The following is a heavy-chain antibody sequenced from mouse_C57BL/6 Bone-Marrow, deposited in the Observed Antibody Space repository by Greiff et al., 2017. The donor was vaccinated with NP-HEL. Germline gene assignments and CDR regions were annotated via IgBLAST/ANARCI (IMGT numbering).Heavy chain of an antibody. Sequence: LQESGAELMKPGASVKLSCKATGYTFTGYWLEWVKQRPGHGLEWIGEILPGSGSTNYNEKFKGKATFTADTSSNTAYMQLSSLTTEDSAIYYCARGPYYYGSSLFAYWGQGTLVTVSA. CDR2: ILPGSGST. CDR1: GYTFTGYW. V-gene: IGHV1-9*01. J-gene: IGHJ3*01. CDR3: ARGPYYYGSSLFAY. D-gene: IGHD1-1*01.